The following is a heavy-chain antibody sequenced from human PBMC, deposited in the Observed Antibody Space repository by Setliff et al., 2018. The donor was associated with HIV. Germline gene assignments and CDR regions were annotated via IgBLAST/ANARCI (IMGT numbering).Heavy chain of an antibody. CDR2: ISGSGGHT. J-gene: IGHJ3*02. V-gene: IGHV3-23*01. Sequence: GGSLRLSCVASGFIFNNYAMNWVRQAPGKGLEWVSGISGSGGHTYYAESVKGRFTISRDKSKNTLYLQMNSLRAEDTAVYYCTQSQHLQYQMAAFDIWGQGTKVTVSS. CDR3: TQSQHLQYQMAAFDI. CDR1: GFIFNNYA. D-gene: IGHD1-1*01.